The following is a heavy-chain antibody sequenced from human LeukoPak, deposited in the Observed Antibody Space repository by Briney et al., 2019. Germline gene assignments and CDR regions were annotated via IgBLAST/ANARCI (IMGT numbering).Heavy chain of an antibody. CDR3: ARDWELGH. D-gene: IGHD1-26*01. CDR1: GGSIGNFF. V-gene: IGHV4-59*01. CDR2: IYENGRT. Sequence: PSETLSLTCTVSGGSIGNFFWGWIRQSPGEGLEWIGFIYENGRTSYNPSLKSRVTISVDMSKNQFSLRLTSMTAADTAVYYCARDWELGHWGRGILVTVTS. J-gene: IGHJ4*02.